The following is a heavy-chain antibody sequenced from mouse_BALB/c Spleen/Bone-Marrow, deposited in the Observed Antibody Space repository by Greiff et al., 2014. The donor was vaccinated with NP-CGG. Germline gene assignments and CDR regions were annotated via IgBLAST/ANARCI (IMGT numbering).Heavy chain of an antibody. J-gene: IGHJ3*01. D-gene: IGHD2-1*01. V-gene: IGHV1S135*01. Sequence: EVQLQQSGPELVKPGASVKVSCKASGYVFTSYNMYWVKQSHGKSLEWIGYIEPYNGXXXYXXXXXXXATLTVDKSSSTAYMYLNSLTSEDSAVYYCASGNWAYWGQGTLVTVSA. CDR3: ASGNWAY. CDR2: IEPYNGXX. CDR1: GYVFTSYN.